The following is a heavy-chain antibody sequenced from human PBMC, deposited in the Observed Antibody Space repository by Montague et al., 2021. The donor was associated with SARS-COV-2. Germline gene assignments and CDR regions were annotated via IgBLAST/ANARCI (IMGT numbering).Heavy chain of an antibody. CDR3: AFYGDYALDY. D-gene: IGHD4-17*01. Sequence: FLRLSCAASGLTFDDYAMHWVRQAPGKGLEWVSGISWNSGSIGYADSVKGRFTISRDNAKNSLYLQMNSLRAEDTALYYCAFYGDYALDYWGQGTLVTVSS. CDR2: ISWNSGSI. V-gene: IGHV3-9*01. CDR1: GLTFDDYA. J-gene: IGHJ4*02.